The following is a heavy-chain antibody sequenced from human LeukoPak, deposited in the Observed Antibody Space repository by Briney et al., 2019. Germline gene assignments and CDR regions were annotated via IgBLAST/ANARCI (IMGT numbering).Heavy chain of an antibody. J-gene: IGHJ4*02. CDR2: IYTSGST. D-gene: IGHD3-3*01. Sequence: SETLSLTCTVSGGSISSYYWSWIRQPAGKGLEWIGRIYTSGSTNYNPSLKSRVTMSVDTSKNQFSLKLSSVTAADTAVYYCARSSSYYDFWSGYPKSLYYFDYWGQGTLVTVSS. CDR1: GGSISSYY. CDR3: ARSSSYYDFWSGYPKSLYYFDY. V-gene: IGHV4-4*07.